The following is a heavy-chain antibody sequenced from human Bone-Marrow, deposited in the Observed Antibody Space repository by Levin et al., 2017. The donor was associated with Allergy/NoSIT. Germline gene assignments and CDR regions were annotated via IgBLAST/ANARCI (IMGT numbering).Heavy chain of an antibody. J-gene: IGHJ4*02. V-gene: IGHV1-2*07. CDR2: INPKSGET. Sequence: GESLKISCKASGYTFTDNYIHWVRQAPGQGLEWMGWINPKSGETTYALKFQGRFTVTRDTSISTAYMELNRLRSDDTAVYYCARDLEGDTITRTAAKDYWGQGTLVTVSS. CDR1: GYTFTDNY. CDR3: ARDLEGDTITRTAAKDY. D-gene: IGHD1-14*01.